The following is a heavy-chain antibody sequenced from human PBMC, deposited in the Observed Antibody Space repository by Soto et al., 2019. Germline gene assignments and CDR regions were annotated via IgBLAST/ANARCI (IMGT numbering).Heavy chain of an antibody. CDR3: ARRLYTAAAGYYYGMDV. D-gene: IGHD6-13*01. CDR1: GGPISSYY. V-gene: IGHV4-59*12. Sequence: SETLSLTCTVSGGPISSYYWSWIRQPPGKGLEWIGYIYYSGSTNYNPSLKSRVTISVDTSKNQFSLKLSSVTAADTAMYYCARRLYTAAAGYYYGMDVWGQGTTVTVSS. J-gene: IGHJ6*02. CDR2: IYYSGST.